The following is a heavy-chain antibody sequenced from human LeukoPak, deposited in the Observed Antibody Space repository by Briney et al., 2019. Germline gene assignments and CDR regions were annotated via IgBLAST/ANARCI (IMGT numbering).Heavy chain of an antibody. CDR3: ARIMRVDYGTYYFDY. D-gene: IGHD4/OR15-4a*01. CDR1: EFTFSDHY. CDR2: ARNRRNGYST. Sequence: GGSLRLSCAASEFTFSDHYIDWVRHAPGKGLEWVGRARNRRNGYSTQYAASVKGRFTFSRDDSENTVYLQMNSLKTEDTAVYFCARIMRVDYGTYYFDYWGPGTLVTVSS. V-gene: IGHV3-72*01. J-gene: IGHJ4*02.